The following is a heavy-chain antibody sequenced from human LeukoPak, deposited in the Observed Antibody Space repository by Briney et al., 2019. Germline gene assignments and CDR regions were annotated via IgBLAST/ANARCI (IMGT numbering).Heavy chain of an antibody. D-gene: IGHD1-7*01. J-gene: IGHJ3*02. CDR2: IWYDAKNM. CDR1: GFIFSSYA. Sequence: GRSLRLSCAASGFIFSSYAMHWVRQAPGKGLEWVAVIWYDAKNMYYAESVKGRFTISRDNSKNTLYLQMSSLRAEDTAVYYCARDWELLTAFDIWGQGAMVTVSS. V-gene: IGHV3-33*01. CDR3: ARDWELLTAFDI.